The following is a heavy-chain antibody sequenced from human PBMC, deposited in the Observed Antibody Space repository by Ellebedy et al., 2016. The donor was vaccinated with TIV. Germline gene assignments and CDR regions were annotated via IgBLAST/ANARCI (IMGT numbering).Heavy chain of an antibody. Sequence: GESLKISCAASGFAFTTYAMHWVRQAPGTGLEWVAVVSYDGSNRYSTDSVKGRFTISRANSKNTLYLQMSSPRPEDTAMYYCARDSRRDGSGALDCWGQGTLAIVSS. D-gene: IGHD5-24*01. CDR2: VSYDGSNR. J-gene: IGHJ4*02. V-gene: IGHV3-30-3*01. CDR3: ARDSRRDGSGALDC. CDR1: GFAFTTYA.